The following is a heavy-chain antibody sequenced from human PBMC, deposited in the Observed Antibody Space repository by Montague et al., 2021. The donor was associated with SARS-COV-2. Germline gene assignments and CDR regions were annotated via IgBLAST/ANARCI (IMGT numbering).Heavy chain of an antibody. J-gene: IGHJ4*02. Sequence: PPLVKPTQTLTLTCTFSGFSLSTPNVGVDWIRQPPGKALEWLALIYSNDDKRYSPSLQSRLTITKDTSKNQVVLSLTNVDPVDTATYYCAHLIRYYDIFTGIPFDYWGQGTQVTVSS. CDR2: IYSNDDK. CDR3: AHLIRYYDIFTGIPFDY. V-gene: IGHV2-5*01. D-gene: IGHD3-9*01. CDR1: GFSLSTPNVG.